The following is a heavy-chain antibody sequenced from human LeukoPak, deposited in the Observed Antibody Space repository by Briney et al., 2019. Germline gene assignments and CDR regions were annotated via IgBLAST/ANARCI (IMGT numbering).Heavy chain of an antibody. CDR3: AREGNYYGSGSYNRYFQHYMDV. J-gene: IGHJ6*03. D-gene: IGHD3-10*01. CDR2: SNPSDGST. Sequence: PGASVKVSCKASGYTFRTCYIHWVRQAPGQGLEWMGMSNPSDGSTNYAQKFQGRVTLTRDMSTTTVYMELSSLRSEDTAVYYCAREGNYYGSGSYNRYFQHYMDVWGKGTTVTVSS. CDR1: GYTFRTCY. V-gene: IGHV1-46*01.